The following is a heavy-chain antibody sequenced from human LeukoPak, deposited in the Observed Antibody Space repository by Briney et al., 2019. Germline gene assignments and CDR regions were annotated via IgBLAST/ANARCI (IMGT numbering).Heavy chain of an antibody. V-gene: IGHV4-39*07. CDR3: VRSGSDAFDI. CDR1: GGAISSSSYY. D-gene: IGHD2-15*01. Sequence: SETLSLTCTVSGGAISSSSYYWGWIRQPPGKGLEWIGSIYYSGSTYYNPSLKSRVTISVDTSKNQFSLKLSSVTAADTAVYYCVRSGSDAFDIWGQGTMVTVSS. J-gene: IGHJ3*02. CDR2: IYYSGST.